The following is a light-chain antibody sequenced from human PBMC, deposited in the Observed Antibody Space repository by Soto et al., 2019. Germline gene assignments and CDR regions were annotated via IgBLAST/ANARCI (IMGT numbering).Light chain of an antibody. CDR1: QNVLSN. J-gene: IGKJ5*01. CDR3: QQYNNWPIT. V-gene: IGKV3-15*01. Sequence: EIVMMQSPATLSVSPGERATLSCRASQNVLSNLAWYQQKPGQAPRLLIYGASTRATGLPARFSGSESGTQFTLTISSLQSEDFAVYYCQQYNNWPITFGQGTRLEIK. CDR2: GAS.